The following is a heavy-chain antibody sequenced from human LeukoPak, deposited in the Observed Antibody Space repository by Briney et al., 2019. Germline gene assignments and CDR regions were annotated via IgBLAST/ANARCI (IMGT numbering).Heavy chain of an antibody. V-gene: IGHV4-59*01. CDR2: IYYSGSA. J-gene: IGHJ4*02. Sequence: PSETLSLTCTVSGGSISGYYWTWIRQPPGKGLEWIGYIYYSGSANYNPSLKSRVTISVDTSKNQFSLKLSSVTAADTAVYYCARGAGFLYFDYWGQGTLVTVSS. CDR3: ARGAGFLYFDY. D-gene: IGHD3-10*01. CDR1: GGSISGYY.